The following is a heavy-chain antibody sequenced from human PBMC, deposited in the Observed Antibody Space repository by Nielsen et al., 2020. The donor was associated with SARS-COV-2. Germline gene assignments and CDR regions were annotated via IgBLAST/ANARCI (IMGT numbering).Heavy chain of an antibody. CDR2: IYYSGST. V-gene: IGHV4-59*01. Sequence: SETLSLTCAVYDGSFRGYYWSWIRQPPGKGLEWIGYIYYSGSTNYNPSLKSRVTISVDTSKNQFSLKLSSVTAADTAVYYCARDVHYYGMDVWGQGTTVTVSS. CDR3: ARDVHYYGMDV. CDR1: DGSFRGYY. J-gene: IGHJ6*02.